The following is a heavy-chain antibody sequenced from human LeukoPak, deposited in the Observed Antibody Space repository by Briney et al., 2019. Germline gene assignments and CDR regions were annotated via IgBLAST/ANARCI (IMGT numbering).Heavy chain of an antibody. CDR1: GYTFTDYY. V-gene: IGHV1-2*06. J-gene: IGHJ4*02. CDR3: ARGEASSWYIE. Sequence: VASVKVSCKASGYTFTDYYIHWVRQAPGQGLEWMGRINPDIDVTNLSQKFQGRVTMTRDTPISTAYMQLSRLRSDDTALYFCARGEASSWYIEGGQGTMVTVSS. D-gene: IGHD6-13*01. CDR2: INPDIDVT.